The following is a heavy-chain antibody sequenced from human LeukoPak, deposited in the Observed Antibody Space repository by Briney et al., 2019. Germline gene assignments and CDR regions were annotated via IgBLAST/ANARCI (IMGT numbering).Heavy chain of an antibody. CDR2: TSSSGSTI. D-gene: IGHD5-18*01. CDR3: ARGGHTAMALGNFDY. Sequence: GGSLRLSCAASGFTFSSYEMNWVRQAPGKGLEWVSYTSSSGSTINYADSVKGRFTISRDNAKNSLYLQMNSLRAEDTAVYYCARGGHTAMALGNFDYWGQGTLVTVSS. J-gene: IGHJ4*02. V-gene: IGHV3-48*03. CDR1: GFTFSSYE.